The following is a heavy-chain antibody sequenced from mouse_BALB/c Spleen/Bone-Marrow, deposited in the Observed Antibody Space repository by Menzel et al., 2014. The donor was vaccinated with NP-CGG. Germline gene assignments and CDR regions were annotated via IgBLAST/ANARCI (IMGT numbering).Heavy chain of an antibody. J-gene: IGHJ4*01. D-gene: IGHD2-4*01. Sequence: EVLLQQPGPELVKPGASVKVSCKASGYTFTSFVMHWVKQKPGQGLEWIGYINPYNDGTKYNEKFKGKATLTSDKSSNTAYMELSSLTSEDSAVYYCARTMIYFYAMDYWGQGTSVTVSS. CDR2: INPYNDGT. CDR1: GYTFTSFV. CDR3: ARTMIYFYAMDY. V-gene: IGHV1-14*01.